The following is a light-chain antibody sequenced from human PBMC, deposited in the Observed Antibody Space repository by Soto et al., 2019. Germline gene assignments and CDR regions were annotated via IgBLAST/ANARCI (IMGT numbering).Light chain of an antibody. CDR3: QQYKKWPLIT. V-gene: IGKV3-15*01. CDR2: GAS. Sequence: EVVMTQSPATLSVSPGGRATLSFRGSQSVSSDLAWYQQKPGQAPRLLIYGASTRATGVPARFSGSGSGTDFTLTISSLQSEDFTVYYCQQYKKWPLITFGQGTRLEIK. J-gene: IGKJ5*01. CDR1: QSVSSD.